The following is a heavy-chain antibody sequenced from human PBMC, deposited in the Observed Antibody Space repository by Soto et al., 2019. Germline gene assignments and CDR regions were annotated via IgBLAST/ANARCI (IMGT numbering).Heavy chain of an antibody. CDR3: ARDVGTQMDFWSTPGMDV. J-gene: IGHJ6*02. CDR2: ITYDGSSK. CDR1: GLSFGDDA. D-gene: IGHD3-3*01. V-gene: IGHV3-30-3*01. Sequence: QVHLVESGGGVVQPGRSLRLSCAASGLSFGDDAMHWVRQAPGKGLEWVGVITYDGSSKYYADSVRGRFTISRDNSKSTLYLQMDSLITKDTAVYYCARDVGTQMDFWSTPGMDVWGQGTTVTVSS.